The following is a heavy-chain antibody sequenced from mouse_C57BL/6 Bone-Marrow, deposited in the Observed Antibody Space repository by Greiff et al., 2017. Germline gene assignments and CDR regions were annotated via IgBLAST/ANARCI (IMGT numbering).Heavy chain of an antibody. CDR1: GYSFTGYY. J-gene: IGHJ3*01. V-gene: IGHV1-42*01. CDR3: ARRQRRLHWFAY. Sequence: EVQLQQSGPELVKPGASVKISCKASGYSFTGYYMNWVKQSPEKSLEWIGEINPSTGGTTYNQKFKAKATLTVDKSSSTAYMQLKSLTSEDSAVYYCARRQRRLHWFAYWGQGTLVTVSA. D-gene: IGHD3-2*02. CDR2: INPSTGGT.